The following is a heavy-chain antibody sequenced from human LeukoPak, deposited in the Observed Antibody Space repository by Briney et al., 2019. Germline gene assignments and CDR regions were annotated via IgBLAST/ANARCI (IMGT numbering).Heavy chain of an antibody. V-gene: IGHV3-23*01. CDR1: GFTFSSDA. D-gene: IGHD2-15*01. CDR3: ASNREVVGAAIY. J-gene: IGHJ4*02. Sequence: GGSLRLSWAPSGFTFSSDAMSWVRQAPGKGLEWVSSVSGTGRTTYYADSVKGRFPISRDNSKKMVYLQLNSLRAEDTAIYYCASNREVVGAAIYWGQGIMVTVSS. CDR2: VSGTGRTT.